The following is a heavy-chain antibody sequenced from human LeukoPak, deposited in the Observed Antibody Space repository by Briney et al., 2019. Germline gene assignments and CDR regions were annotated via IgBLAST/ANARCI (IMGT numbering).Heavy chain of an antibody. Sequence: GGSLRLSCAASGFTFSSYGMHWVRQAPGKGLEWVAVISYDGSNKYYADSVKGRFTISRDNSKNTLYLQMNSLRAEDTAVYYCGRNQGYTYASVWGQGTLVTVSS. J-gene: IGHJ4*02. V-gene: IGHV3-30*03. CDR3: GRNQGYTYASV. D-gene: IGHD2-8*01. CDR2: ISYDGSNK. CDR1: GFTFSSYG.